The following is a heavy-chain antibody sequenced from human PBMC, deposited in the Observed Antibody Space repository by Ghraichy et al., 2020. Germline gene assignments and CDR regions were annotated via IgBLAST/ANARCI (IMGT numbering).Heavy chain of an antibody. D-gene: IGHD3-3*01. CDR1: GGSFSGYY. CDR3: ARRVRYDFWSGYYPASNWFDP. CDR2: INHSGST. V-gene: IGHV4-34*01. Sequence: SETLSLTCAVYGGSFSGYYWSWIRQPPGKGLEWIGEINHSGSTNYNPSLKSRVTISVDTSKNQFSLKLSSVTAADTAVYYCARRVRYDFWSGYYPASNWFDPWGQGTLVTVSS. J-gene: IGHJ5*02.